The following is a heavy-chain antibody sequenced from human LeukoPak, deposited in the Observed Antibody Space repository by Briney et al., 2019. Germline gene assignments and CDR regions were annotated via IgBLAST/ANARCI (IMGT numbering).Heavy chain of an antibody. J-gene: IGHJ4*02. CDR3: ARAYRHYYDSTDYSFDY. Sequence: ETLSLTCTVSGGSISSYYWSWIRQPPGKGLEWIGYIYYSGSTNYNPSLKSRVTISVDTSKNQFSLKLCSVTAADTAVYYCARAYRHYYDSTDYSFDYWGQGTLVTVSS. V-gene: IGHV4-59*01. CDR2: IYYSGST. CDR1: GGSISSYY. D-gene: IGHD3-22*01.